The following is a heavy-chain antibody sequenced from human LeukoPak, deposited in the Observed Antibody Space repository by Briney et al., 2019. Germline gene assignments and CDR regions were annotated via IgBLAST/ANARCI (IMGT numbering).Heavy chain of an antibody. D-gene: IGHD3-22*01. Sequence: ASVKVSCKASGYTFTGYYMHWVRQAPGQGLEWMGWINPNSGGTNYAQKFQGRVTMTRAKSISTAYMELSRLRSDEATVYYCAGELEGYYNDIDYWGQGTLVTVSS. CDR2: INPNSGGT. CDR1: GYTFTGYY. J-gene: IGHJ4*02. V-gene: IGHV1-2*02. CDR3: AGELEGYYNDIDY.